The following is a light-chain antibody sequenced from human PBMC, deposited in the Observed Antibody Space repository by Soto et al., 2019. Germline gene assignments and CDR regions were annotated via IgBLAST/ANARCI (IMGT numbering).Light chain of an antibody. J-gene: IGKJ5*01. Sequence: EIVLTQSPGTLSLSPGERGTLSCRASQSVSSSYLAWYQQKPGQAPRLLIYGASSRATGIPDRFSGSGSGTEFTLTISRLEPEDFAVYYCQQYGSSPHFGQGTRLEI. V-gene: IGKV3-20*01. CDR1: QSVSSSY. CDR3: QQYGSSPH. CDR2: GAS.